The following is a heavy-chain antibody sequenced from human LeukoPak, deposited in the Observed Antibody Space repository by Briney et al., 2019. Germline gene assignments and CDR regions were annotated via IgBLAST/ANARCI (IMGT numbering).Heavy chain of an antibody. J-gene: IGHJ4*02. Sequence: SETLSLTCTVSGGSVSSGGYYWSWIRQPPGKGLERIGNFYYSGNSNYNPSLKSRVAISVDTSKNQFPLKLSSVTAADPAVYYCARVRYYYGSGDEGYWGQGTLVTVS. CDR1: GGSVSSGGYY. V-gene: IGHV4-61*08. CDR3: ARVRYYYGSGDEGY. D-gene: IGHD3-10*01. CDR2: FYYSGNS.